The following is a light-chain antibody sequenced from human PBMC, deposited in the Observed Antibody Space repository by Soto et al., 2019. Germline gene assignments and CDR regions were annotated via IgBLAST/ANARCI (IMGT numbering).Light chain of an antibody. CDR3: QQYNKWPLT. CDR2: GAS. V-gene: IGKV3-15*01. J-gene: IGKJ4*01. CDR1: QSVSSN. Sequence: EIVMTQTPATLSVSPGERATLSCRASQSVSSNLAWYQHKPGQAASLLIHGASTRATGIPARFSGSGSGTEFTLTISSLQSEDFAVYYCQQYNKWPLTFGGGTKGEIK.